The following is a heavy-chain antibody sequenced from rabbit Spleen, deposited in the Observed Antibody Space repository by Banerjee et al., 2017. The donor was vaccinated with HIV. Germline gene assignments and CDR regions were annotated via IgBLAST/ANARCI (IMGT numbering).Heavy chain of an antibody. CDR3: ARGSAMMTMVITGFYLNL. V-gene: IGHV1S45*01. CDR1: GFSFSNKAV. J-gene: IGHJ4*01. CDR2: INAVTGKA. D-gene: IGHD2-1*01. Sequence: QEQLVESGGGLVRPEGSLKLSCKASGFSFSNKAVMCWVRQAPGKGLEWIACINAVTGKAVYASWAKSRFTISKASSTTVTLQMTSLTVADTATYFCARGSAMMTMVITGFYLNLWGPGTLVTVS.